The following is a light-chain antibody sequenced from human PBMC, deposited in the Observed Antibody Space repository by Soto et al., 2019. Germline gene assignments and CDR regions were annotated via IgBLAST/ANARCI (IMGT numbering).Light chain of an antibody. CDR3: QQYGTTWYT. CDR2: DSS. Sequence: DIVLTQTPGTLSLSPGERVTLSCRASQNLPSSYLAWYQQKSGQAPRLLIYDSSNRATGIPDRFSGSGSGTDFTLTISSLEPEDFAVYFCQQYGTTWYTFGQGTKLEIK. J-gene: IGKJ2*01. CDR1: QNLPSSY. V-gene: IGKV3-20*01.